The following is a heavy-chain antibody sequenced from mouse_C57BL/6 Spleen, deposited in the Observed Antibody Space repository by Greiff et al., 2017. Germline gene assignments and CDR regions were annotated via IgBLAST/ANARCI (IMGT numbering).Heavy chain of an antibody. CDR1: GYTFTSYT. V-gene: IGHV1-4*01. CDR2: INPSSGYT. CDR3: AKGDWFAY. J-gene: IGHJ3*01. Sequence: VQLQQSGAELARPGASVKMSCKASGYTFTSYTMHWVKQRPGQGLEWIGYINPSSGYTKYNQKFKDKATLTADKSSSTAYMQLSSLTSEVSEVYYCAKGDWFAYWGQGTLVTVSA.